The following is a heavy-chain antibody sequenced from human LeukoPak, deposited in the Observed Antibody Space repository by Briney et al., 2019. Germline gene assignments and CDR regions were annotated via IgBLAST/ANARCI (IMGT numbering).Heavy chain of an antibody. J-gene: IGHJ4*02. CDR2: VYTSGRT. D-gene: IGHD5-18*01. Sequence: SETLSLTCTVSGGSISSYYWSWIRQPPGKGLEWIGRVYTSGRTDSNPSLKSRVTMSVDTSKNQFSLKLSSVTAADTAVYYCASSQLWSYGLQFDYWGQGSLVTVSS. V-gene: IGHV4-4*07. CDR3: ASSQLWSYGLQFDY. CDR1: GGSISSYY.